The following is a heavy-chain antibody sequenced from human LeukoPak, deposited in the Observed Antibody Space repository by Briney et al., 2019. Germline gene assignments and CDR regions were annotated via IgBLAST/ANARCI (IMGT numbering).Heavy chain of an antibody. Sequence: GGSLKISFKGSGYRFTSYWIGWVRPMPGKGLEWMGIIYPGDSDTRYSPSFQGQVTISADKSISTAYLQWSSLKASDTAMYYCARQVDGYITPFDFWGQGTLVTVSS. CDR1: GYRFTSYW. D-gene: IGHD5-24*01. J-gene: IGHJ4*02. V-gene: IGHV5-51*01. CDR2: IYPGDSDT. CDR3: ARQVDGYITPFDF.